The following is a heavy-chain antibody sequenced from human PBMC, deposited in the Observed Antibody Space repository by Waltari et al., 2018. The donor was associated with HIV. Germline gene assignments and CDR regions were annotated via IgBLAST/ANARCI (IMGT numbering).Heavy chain of an antibody. V-gene: IGHV3-30*02. D-gene: IGHD3-10*01. CDR3: ARDLVTNVRGGAFDP. J-gene: IGHJ5*02. CDR2: IRYDGSYA. Sequence: QVQLVESGGGVVQPGGSLRLSCVASGFNFSDYGMHWVRQAPGKGLGLVTFIRYDGSYASYLHPVKGRFTISRYSSKNTVYLQMNSLRLEDTAMYYCARDLVTNVRGGAFDPWGQGTLVTVSS. CDR1: GFNFSDYG.